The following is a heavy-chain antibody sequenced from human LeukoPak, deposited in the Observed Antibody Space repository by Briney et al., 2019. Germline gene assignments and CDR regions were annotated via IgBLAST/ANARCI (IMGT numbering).Heavy chain of an antibody. CDR3: ARSFLSIAAAATDY. D-gene: IGHD6-13*01. CDR1: AFTLSSYS. CDR2: ISSSSSYI. V-gene: IGHV3-21*01. J-gene: IGHJ4*02. Sequence: GGSLRLSCAASAFTLSSYSMNWVRQAPGKGLEWDSSISSSSSYIYYADSVKGRFTISRDNAKNSLYLQMNSLRAEDTAVYYCARSFLSIAAAATDYWRQGTLVTVSS.